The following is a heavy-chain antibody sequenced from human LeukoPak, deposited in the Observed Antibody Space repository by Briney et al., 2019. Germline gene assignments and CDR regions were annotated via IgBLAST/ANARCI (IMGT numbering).Heavy chain of an antibody. CDR2: IYYSGTT. D-gene: IGHD4-17*01. V-gene: IGHV4-39*01. Sequence: PSETLSLTCTVSGDSINSGSYFWAWIRQPPGKGLEWIGTIYYSGTTYYNPSLKSRLTLSIDTSKKHFALKLNSVTAADTAVYYCARQTDGYGVFSFDSWGPGTLVTVSS. CDR1: GDSINSGSYF. CDR3: ARQTDGYGVFSFDS. J-gene: IGHJ4*02.